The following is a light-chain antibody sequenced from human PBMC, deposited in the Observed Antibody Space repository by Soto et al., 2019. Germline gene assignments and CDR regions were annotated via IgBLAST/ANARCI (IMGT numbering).Light chain of an antibody. V-gene: IGLV2-14*01. CDR1: SSDIGGYKY. J-gene: IGLJ1*01. Sequence: QSALTQPASVSGSPGQSVTISCTGTSSDIGGYKYVSWYQQHPGKAPKLMIYDVSNRPSGVSNRFSGSKSGNTATLTISGLQGEDEADYYCQSYDSSLSGSNYVFGTGTKVTVL. CDR2: DVS. CDR3: QSYDSSLSGSNYV.